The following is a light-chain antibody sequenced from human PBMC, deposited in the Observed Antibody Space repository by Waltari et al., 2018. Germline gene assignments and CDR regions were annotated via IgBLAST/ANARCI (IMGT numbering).Light chain of an antibody. CDR2: DAS. V-gene: IGKV3-11*01. J-gene: IGKJ5*01. Sequence: EIVLTQSPATLSLSPGERATLSCRASQSVSSYLAWYQQKPGQAPRLLIYDASNRATGIPARFSGSESGTDFTLTISSLEPEDFAVYYCQQRSNWPPITFGQGTRLEIK. CDR3: QQRSNWPPIT. CDR1: QSVSSY.